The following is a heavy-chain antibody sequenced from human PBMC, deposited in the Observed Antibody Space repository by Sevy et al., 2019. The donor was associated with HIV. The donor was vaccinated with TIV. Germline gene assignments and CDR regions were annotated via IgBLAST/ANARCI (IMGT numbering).Heavy chain of an antibody. CDR3: AREGGYTDQGMDV. Sequence: GGSLRLSCAASGFTFSSSAMHWVRQAPAKGLEWVALISHDGTNKYYADSVKGRFTVSRDNAKKSLYVQRNSLRGEDTAVYYCAREGGYTDQGMDVWGQGTTVTVSS. CDR2: ISHDGTNK. J-gene: IGHJ6*02. CDR1: GFTFSSSA. D-gene: IGHD5-12*01. V-gene: IGHV3-30*04.